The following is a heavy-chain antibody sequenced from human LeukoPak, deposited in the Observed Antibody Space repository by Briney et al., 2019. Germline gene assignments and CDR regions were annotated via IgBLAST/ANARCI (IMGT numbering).Heavy chain of an antibody. CDR1: GYTFTYYG. D-gene: IGHD6-13*01. V-gene: IGHV1-18*01. Sequence: ASVKVSCKASGYTFTYYGISWVRQAPGQGLEWMGWISPYNGNTNYAQNLQGRVTMTTDTSTSIAYMELRSLRSDDTAVYYCARELSSSWCDYWGQGTLVTVSS. CDR3: ARELSSSWCDY. J-gene: IGHJ4*02. CDR2: ISPYNGNT.